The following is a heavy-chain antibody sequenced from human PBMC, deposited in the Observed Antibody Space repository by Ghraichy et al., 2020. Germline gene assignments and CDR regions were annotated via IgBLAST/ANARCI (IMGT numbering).Heavy chain of an antibody. D-gene: IGHD1-26*01. CDR3: ARIGVWELRDFDI. J-gene: IGHJ3*02. V-gene: IGHV3-11*06. Sequence: LSLTCAASGFSFRNHYMSWVRQAPGKGLEWISYISSTSSYTKDADSVKGRFTISRDNAKNSLYLQMNTLRAEDTAVYYCARIGVWELRDFDIWGQGTMVAVSS. CDR2: ISSTSSYT. CDR1: GFSFRNHY.